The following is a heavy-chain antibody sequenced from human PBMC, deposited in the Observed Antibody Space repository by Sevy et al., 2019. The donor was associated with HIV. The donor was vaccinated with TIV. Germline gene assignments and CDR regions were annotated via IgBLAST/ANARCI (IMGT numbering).Heavy chain of an antibody. D-gene: IGHD3-3*01. CDR3: ARDPTYYDFWSGYYTGWFDP. Sequence: GGSLRLSCAASGFTFSNYYMNWIRQAPGKGLEWVSYISGTGNTKYYTDSVKGRFTISSDNAKNSLFLQMDSLRVEDTAVYYCARDPTYYDFWSGYYTGWFDPWGQGTLVTVSS. CDR1: GFTFSNYY. CDR2: ISGTGNTK. J-gene: IGHJ5*02. V-gene: IGHV3-11*01.